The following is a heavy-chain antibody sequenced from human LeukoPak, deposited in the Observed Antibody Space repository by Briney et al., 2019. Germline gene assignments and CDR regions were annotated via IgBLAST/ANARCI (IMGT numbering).Heavy chain of an antibody. CDR1: GGSLNTYY. CDR2: ISYSGSH. V-gene: IGHV4-59*01. D-gene: IGHD3-22*01. J-gene: IGHJ4*02. Sequence: SETLSLTCTVFGGSLNTYYWSWIRHPQGKGLEWIGYISYSGSHKYNPSYESRVTITVDTSKNQCSLKVTSMTAADTAVYYCAREGYDSKIYYKADCWGQGTLVTVSS. CDR3: AREGYDSKIYYKADC.